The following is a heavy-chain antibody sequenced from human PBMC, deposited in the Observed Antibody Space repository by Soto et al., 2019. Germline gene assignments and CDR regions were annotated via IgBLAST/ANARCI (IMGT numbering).Heavy chain of an antibody. CDR3: ARGMGYCSSTTCYIWFDY. CDR2: ISGSGGST. V-gene: IGHV3-23*01. J-gene: IGHJ4*02. Sequence: WGSLLVACATSVFSFSTYAMSWVRQAPGKGLEWVSAISGSGGSTYYADPVKGRFTISRDNSKNTLYLQMNRLRAEDTAVHYCARGMGYCSSTTCYIWFDYWGQGTLVTVSS. D-gene: IGHD2-2*02. CDR1: VFSFSTYA.